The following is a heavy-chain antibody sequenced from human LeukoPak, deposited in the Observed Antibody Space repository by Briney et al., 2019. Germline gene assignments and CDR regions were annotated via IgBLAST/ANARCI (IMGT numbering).Heavy chain of an antibody. CDR1: GFTFDDYA. D-gene: IGHD3-9*01. V-gene: IGHV3-9*01. Sequence: PGRSLRLSCAAAGFTFDDYAIHWVRQAPGKGLEWVSGISRNSGSIGYADSVKGRLTISRDNDKNSLYLQMNSLRAEDTALYYCAKDAYYDILTGVHWFDPWGQGTLVTVSS. CDR3: AKDAYYDILTGVHWFDP. J-gene: IGHJ5*02. CDR2: ISRNSGSI.